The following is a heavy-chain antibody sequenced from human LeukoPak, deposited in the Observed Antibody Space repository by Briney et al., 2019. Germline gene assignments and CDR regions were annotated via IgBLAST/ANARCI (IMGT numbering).Heavy chain of an antibody. J-gene: IGHJ4*02. V-gene: IGHV4-39*01. CDR2: IYYIGST. CDR3: ASRSRSSGFFDY. D-gene: IGHD1-1*01. CDR1: GGSISSSSYY. Sequence: SETLSLTCTVSGGSISSSSYYWDWIRQPPGKGLEWIGSIYYIGSTSFNPSLKSRVTISVDTSKNQFSLKLNSVTAADTAVYYCASRSRSSGFFDYWGQGTLVTVSS.